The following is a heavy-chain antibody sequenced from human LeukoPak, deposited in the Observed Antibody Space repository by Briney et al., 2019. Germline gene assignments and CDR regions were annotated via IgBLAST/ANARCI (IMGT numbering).Heavy chain of an antibody. CDR3: TTLGYHLDS. CDR1: GFPFSVYE. CDR2: IAGSDTRT. V-gene: IGHV3-48*03. J-gene: IGHJ4*02. Sequence: GGSLRLSCAASGFPFSVYEMNWVRQAPGKGLEWVSYIAGSDTRTYYADSVKGRFTISRDNAKNSLFLLMNSLRAEDTALYYCTTLGYHLDSWGQGTLVTVSS. D-gene: IGHD3-22*01.